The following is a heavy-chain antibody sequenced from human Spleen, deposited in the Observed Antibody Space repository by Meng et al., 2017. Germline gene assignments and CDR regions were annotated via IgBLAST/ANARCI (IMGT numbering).Heavy chain of an antibody. CDR3: AAAWERQPHGY. D-gene: IGHD1-26*01. V-gene: IGHV3-74*01. J-gene: IGHJ4*02. CDR1: GFTISTYW. CDR2: TSRDGSDT. Sequence: EVQRVESGGGVVQPGWSLRLSCVASGFTISTYWLHWVRQAPGKGLVWVSRTSRDGSDTVYADSVKGRFTMSRDNAKNTLYLQMNSLRAEDTAVYYCAAAWERQPHGYWGQGTRVTVSS.